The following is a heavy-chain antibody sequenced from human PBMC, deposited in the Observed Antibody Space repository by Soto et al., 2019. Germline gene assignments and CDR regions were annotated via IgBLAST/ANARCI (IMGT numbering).Heavy chain of an antibody. Sequence: PGGSLRLSCSASGFSFTNAWTTWVRQAPGKGLEWVSSISSHGRDIFYADSVKGRFTISRDNAKDSLHLQMNSLTGEDSAVYYCARGAALAGKLDLWGQGTLVTVSS. D-gene: IGHD6-19*01. V-gene: IGHV3-21*06. J-gene: IGHJ4*02. CDR3: ARGAALAGKLDL. CDR1: GFSFTNAW. CDR2: ISSHGRDI.